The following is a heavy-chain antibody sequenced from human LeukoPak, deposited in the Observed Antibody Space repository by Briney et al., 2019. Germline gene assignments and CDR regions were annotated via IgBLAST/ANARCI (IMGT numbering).Heavy chain of an antibody. V-gene: IGHV4-30-2*01. D-gene: IGHD3-22*01. CDR2: VYHSGST. CDR3: ARGPGYYYDSSKPPAAFDI. Sequence: PSETLSLTCTVSGGSISSSSYYWGWIRQPPGKGLEWIGYVYHSGSTYYNPSLKSRVTISVDRSKNQFSLKLSSVTAADTAVYYCARGPGYYYDSSKPPAAFDIWGQGTMVTVSS. J-gene: IGHJ3*02. CDR1: GGSISSSSYY.